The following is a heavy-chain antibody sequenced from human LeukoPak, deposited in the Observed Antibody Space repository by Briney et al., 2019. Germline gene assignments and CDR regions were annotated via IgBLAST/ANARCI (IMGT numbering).Heavy chain of an antibody. CDR3: ARDTTTKRDAKCYFEY. V-gene: IGHV1-2*02. CDR2: INPNNGGT. CDR1: VYTFTGYY. D-gene: IGHD1-26*01. J-gene: IGHJ4*02. Sequence: ASVKVSCKAAVYTFTGYYMHLVRQAPGQGLEWMGWINPNNGGTNYAQKFQGRVTMTRDTSISTAYMELSRLRSDDTAVYYCARDTTTKRDAKCYFEYWGQGTLVTVSS.